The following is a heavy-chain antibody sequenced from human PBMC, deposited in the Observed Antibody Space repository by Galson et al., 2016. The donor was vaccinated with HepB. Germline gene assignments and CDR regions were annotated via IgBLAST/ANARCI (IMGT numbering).Heavy chain of an antibody. CDR3: AFPLSGTYKSGLHV. V-gene: IGHV5-51*01. J-gene: IGHJ3*01. CDR2: IYPGDSDT. D-gene: IGHD1-26*01. CDR1: GYNFGTYF. Sequence: QSGAEVKKPGESLQISCEGSGYNFGTYFIAWVRQMPGKGLEWMGIIYPGDSDTVYSPSFRGQVTFSVDKSISTAYVQWSSLKASDTAMYYCAFPLSGTYKSGLHVWGQGTMVTVSS.